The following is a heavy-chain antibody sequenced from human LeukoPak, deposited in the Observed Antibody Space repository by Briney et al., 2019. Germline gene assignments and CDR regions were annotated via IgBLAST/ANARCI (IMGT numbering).Heavy chain of an antibody. D-gene: IGHD4/OR15-4a*01. V-gene: IGHV3-74*01. CDR1: GFAFSSSW. CDR2: INPDGSIT. CDR3: LAGAYGAYY. Sequence: PGGSLRLSCAASGFAFSSSWMHWVRQPPGKGRVWVSRINPDGSITNYAGCGKGRFTISRDNAKNTLYLQMTSLRAEDTAVYYCLAGAYGAYYWGQGTLVTVSS. J-gene: IGHJ4*02.